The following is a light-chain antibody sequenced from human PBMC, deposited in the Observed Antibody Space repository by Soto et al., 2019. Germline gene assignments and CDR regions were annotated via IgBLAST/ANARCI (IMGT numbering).Light chain of an antibody. CDR2: EAA. V-gene: IGKV1-5*03. Sequence: DIQVTQSPSTLSASVGDTVTITCRASRSIGRALAWHQQRPGKAPETVIQEAATLETAVPSRFSGSGSGTEFTLTISSLQPDDFATYYCQQYAFYWTFGQGTKVE. J-gene: IGKJ1*01. CDR1: RSIGRA. CDR3: QQYAFYWT.